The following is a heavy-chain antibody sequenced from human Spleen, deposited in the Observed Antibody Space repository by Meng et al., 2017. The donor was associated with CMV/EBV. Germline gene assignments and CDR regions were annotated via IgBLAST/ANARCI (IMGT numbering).Heavy chain of an antibody. Sequence: ETLSLTCAASGFIFSNYGMNWVRQAPGKGLEWVSVIYSGGVATYYADSVKGRFTISRDNSNNTLFLQMDSLGAEDTAVYYCAKIGSFTYYYYGMDVWGQGTTVTVSS. CDR1: GFIFSNYG. CDR2: IYSGGVAT. D-gene: IGHD1-26*01. V-gene: IGHV3-NL1*01. CDR3: AKIGSFTYYYYGMDV. J-gene: IGHJ6*02.